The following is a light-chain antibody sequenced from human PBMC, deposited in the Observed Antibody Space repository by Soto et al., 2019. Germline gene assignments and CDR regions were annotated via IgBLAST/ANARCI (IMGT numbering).Light chain of an antibody. Sequence: EIVLTQSPGSLSLSPVDRATLSCWASESIGDYLAWYQQRPGQSPRLLISGASMRTSGVPVRFIGSGSGTDFTLTITRLEPEDFAVYYCQQYGGSPITFGLGTRLEIK. CDR3: QQYGGSPIT. V-gene: IGKV3-20*01. CDR2: GAS. CDR1: ESIGDY. J-gene: IGKJ5*01.